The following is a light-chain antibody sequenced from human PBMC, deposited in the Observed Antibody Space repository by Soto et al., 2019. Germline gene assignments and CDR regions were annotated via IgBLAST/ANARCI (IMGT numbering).Light chain of an antibody. CDR2: EVS. J-gene: IGLJ3*02. CDR1: SSDVGGFDY. Sequence: QSALTQPASVSGSPGQSITISCTGTSSDVGGFDYVSWYQQHPGKAPKLIIYEVSNRPSGVSNRFSGSKSGNTASLTISGLHADDEDDYYCSSYSRSTTLVFGGGTKLTVL. V-gene: IGLV2-14*01. CDR3: SSYSRSTTLV.